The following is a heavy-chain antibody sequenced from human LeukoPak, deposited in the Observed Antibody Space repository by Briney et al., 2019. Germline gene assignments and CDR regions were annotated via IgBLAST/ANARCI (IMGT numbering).Heavy chain of an antibody. CDR1: GGTFSSYA. CDR3: AREPYSGYDYGGHYYYGMDV. V-gene: IGHV1-69*01. CDR2: IIPIFGTA. J-gene: IGHJ6*02. D-gene: IGHD5-12*01. Sequence: SVKVSCKASGGTFSSYAISGVRQAPGQGLEWMGGIIPIFGTANYAQKFQGRVTITADESTSTAYMELSSLRSEDTAVYYCAREPYSGYDYGGHYYYGMDVWGQGTTVTVSS.